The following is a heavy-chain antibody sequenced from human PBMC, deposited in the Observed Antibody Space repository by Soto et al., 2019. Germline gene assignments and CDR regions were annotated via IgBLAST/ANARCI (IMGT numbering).Heavy chain of an antibody. CDR1: GYTFTGYY. CDR2: INPNSGGT. V-gene: IGHV1-2*04. D-gene: IGHD2-15*01. Sequence: ASVKVSCKASGYTFTGYYMHWVRQAPGQRLEWMGWINPNSGGTNYAQKFQGWVTMTRDTSISTAYMELSRLRSDDTAVYYCARDTVVEDYYYGMDVWGQGTTVTVSS. CDR3: ARDTVVEDYYYGMDV. J-gene: IGHJ6*02.